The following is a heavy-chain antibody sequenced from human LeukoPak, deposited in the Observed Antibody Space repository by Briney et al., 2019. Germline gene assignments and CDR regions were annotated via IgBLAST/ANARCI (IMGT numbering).Heavy chain of an antibody. D-gene: IGHD6-19*01. J-gene: IGHJ4*02. V-gene: IGHV3-53*01. CDR3: ARGLSVAATWGTVFDY. CDR2: IYSGGRT. CDR1: GFTVSSNY. Sequence: GGSLRLSCAASGFTVSSNYMSWVRQAPGQGLEWDSVIYSGGRTYYADSVKGRFTISRDNSKNTLYLQMNSRRAEDTAVYFCARGLSVAATWGTVFDYWGQGTLVTVSS.